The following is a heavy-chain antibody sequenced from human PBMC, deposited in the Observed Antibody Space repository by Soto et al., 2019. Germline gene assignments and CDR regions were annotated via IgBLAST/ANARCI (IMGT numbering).Heavy chain of an antibody. J-gene: IGHJ4*02. Sequence: SLRLSCAASGFTLSMYAMNWVRNAPGRGLEWISYISSGSRVTYNADSVEGRFTISRDNVKNSLYLQMESLRDEDTAVYYCARDFRGRFYFDYWGQGTLVTVSS. V-gene: IGHV3-48*02. CDR2: ISSGSRVT. CDR1: GFTLSMYA. CDR3: ARDFRGRFYFDY. D-gene: IGHD1-26*01.